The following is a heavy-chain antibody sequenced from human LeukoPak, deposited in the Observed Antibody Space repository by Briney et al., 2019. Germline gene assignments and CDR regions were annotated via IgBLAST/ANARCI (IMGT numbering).Heavy chain of an antibody. CDR1: GFTFSSYA. Sequence: GRSLRLSCAASGFTFSSYAMHWVRQAPGKGLEWVAVISYDGSNKYYADSVKGRFTISRDNSKNTLYLQMNSLRAEDTAVYYCAVEMASYYYYGMDVWGQGTTVTVSS. CDR3: AVEMASYYYYGMDV. J-gene: IGHJ6*02. D-gene: IGHD5-24*01. CDR2: ISYDGSNK. V-gene: IGHV3-30-3*01.